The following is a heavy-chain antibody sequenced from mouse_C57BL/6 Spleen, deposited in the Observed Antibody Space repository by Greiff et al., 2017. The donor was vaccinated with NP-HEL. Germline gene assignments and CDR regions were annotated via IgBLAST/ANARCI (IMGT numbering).Heavy chain of an antibody. V-gene: IGHV1-75*01. CDR1: GYTFTDYY. Sequence: QVQLKESGPELVKPGASVKISCKASGYTFTDYYINWVKQRPGQGLEWIGWIFPGSGSTYYNEKFKGKATLTVDKSSSTAYMLLSSLTSEDSAVYFCARDDGYLYYFDYWGQGTTLTVSS. D-gene: IGHD2-3*01. J-gene: IGHJ2*01. CDR3: ARDDGYLYYFDY. CDR2: IFPGSGST.